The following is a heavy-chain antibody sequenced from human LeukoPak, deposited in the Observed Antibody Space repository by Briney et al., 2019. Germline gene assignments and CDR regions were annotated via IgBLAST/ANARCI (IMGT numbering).Heavy chain of an antibody. CDR3: ARDGDSSGWYQGYYYYGMDV. J-gene: IGHJ6*02. Sequence: SETLSLTCTVSGDSISAYYWSWIRQPPGKGLEWIGYIYYSGSTNYNPSLKSRVTISVDTSKNQFSLKLSSVTAADTAVYYCARDGDSSGWYQGYYYYGMDVWGQGTTVTVSS. D-gene: IGHD6-19*01. CDR1: GDSISAYY. CDR2: IYYSGST. V-gene: IGHV4-59*01.